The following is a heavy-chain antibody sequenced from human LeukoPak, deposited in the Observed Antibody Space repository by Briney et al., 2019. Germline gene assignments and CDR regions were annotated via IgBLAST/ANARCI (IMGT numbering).Heavy chain of an antibody. J-gene: IGHJ3*02. CDR2: INQDGSDK. V-gene: IGHV3-7*01. Sequence: PSETLSLTCAVYGGSFSGYYWSWIRQAPGKGLEWVANINQDGSDKFYVESVKGRFTIFRDNAKNSVYLQMNSLRAGDTAVYYCARDSNSFDIWGQGTMVTVFS. CDR3: ARDSNSFDI. CDR1: GGSFSGYY. D-gene: IGHD1/OR15-1a*01.